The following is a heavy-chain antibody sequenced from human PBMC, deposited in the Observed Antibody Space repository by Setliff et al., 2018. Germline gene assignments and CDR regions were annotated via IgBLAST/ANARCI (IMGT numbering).Heavy chain of an antibody. CDR1: GDPIDSYY. CDR3: AKEYVVNSFVSNSHQHYGLDV. D-gene: IGHD2-21*01. Sequence: PSETLSLTCSVSGDPIDSYYWSWVRQSAGKGLEWIGHIYTNGATSYSPSLKSRVSISADTSKNVLSLRLTSVTAADTAVYYCAKEYVVNSFVSNSHQHYGLDVWGQGTTVTVSS. J-gene: IGHJ6*02. V-gene: IGHV4-4*07. CDR2: IYTNGAT.